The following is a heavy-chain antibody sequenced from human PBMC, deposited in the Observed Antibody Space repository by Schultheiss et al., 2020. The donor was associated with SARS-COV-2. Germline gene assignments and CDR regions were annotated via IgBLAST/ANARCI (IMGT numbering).Heavy chain of an antibody. Sequence: SETLSLTCSVSDDSISSGGYYWTWIRQHPGKGLEWIGYIHHSGSTSYNPSLKSRVTISVDTSKNQFSLKLSSVTAADTAVYYCAREDYYYYYGMDVWGQGTTVTVSS. CDR1: DDSISSGGYY. V-gene: IGHV4-31*03. J-gene: IGHJ6*02. CDR2: IHHSGST. CDR3: AREDYYYYYGMDV.